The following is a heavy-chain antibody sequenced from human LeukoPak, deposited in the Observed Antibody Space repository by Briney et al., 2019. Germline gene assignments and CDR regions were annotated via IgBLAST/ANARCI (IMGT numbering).Heavy chain of an antibody. CDR1: GGSISSYY. Sequence: PSETLSLTCTVSGGSISSYYWSWIRQPPGKGLEWIGEINHSGSTHYNPSLKSRVTISVDSSKNQFSLKLSSVTAADTAVYYCARGLAPLRLRANYYYYGMDVWGQGTTVTVSS. CDR2: INHSGST. V-gene: IGHV4-34*01. J-gene: IGHJ6*02. D-gene: IGHD3-3*01. CDR3: ARGLAPLRLRANYYYYGMDV.